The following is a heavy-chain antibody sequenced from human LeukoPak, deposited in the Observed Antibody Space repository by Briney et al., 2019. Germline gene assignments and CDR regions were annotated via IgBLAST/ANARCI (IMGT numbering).Heavy chain of an antibody. V-gene: IGHV4-39*01. Sequence: SETLSLTCTVSGGSISSSSYYWGWIRQPPGKGLEWIGSIYYSGSTYYNPSLKSRVTISVDTSKNQFSLKLSSVTAADTAVYYCARHGVVVPAALAPGLDYWGLGTLVTVSS. D-gene: IGHD2-2*01. CDR1: GGSISSSSYY. J-gene: IGHJ4*02. CDR2: IYYSGST. CDR3: ARHGVVVPAALAPGLDY.